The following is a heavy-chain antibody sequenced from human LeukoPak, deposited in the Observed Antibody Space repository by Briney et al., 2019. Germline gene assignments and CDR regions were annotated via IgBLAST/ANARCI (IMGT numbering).Heavy chain of an antibody. CDR2: IRGDESRK. V-gene: IGHV3-7*03. CDR3: ARCEDSSSWKDY. Sequence: GGSLRLSCAASGFILSSYWMTWLRQAPGKGLEWVANIRGDESRKYYLDSVTGRFTISRDNAKNSLYLQMDSLRAEDTAVYYCARCEDSSSWKDYWGQGTLVTVSS. D-gene: IGHD6-13*01. CDR1: GFILSSYW. J-gene: IGHJ4*02.